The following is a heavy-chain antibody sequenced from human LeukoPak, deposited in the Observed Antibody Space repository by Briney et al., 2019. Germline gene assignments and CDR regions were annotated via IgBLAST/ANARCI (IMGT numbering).Heavy chain of an antibody. CDR2: ISGSGGST. CDR1: GFTFSNYA. V-gene: IGHV3-23*01. D-gene: IGHD5-18*01. CDR3: AKGDTGMVRRYYIDY. J-gene: IGHJ4*02. Sequence: PGGSLRLSCAASGFTFSNYAMSWVRQAPGKGLEWVSVISGSGGSTYYADSVKGQFTIFRDNSKNTVYLQMNSLRADDTAVYYCAKGDTGMVRRYYIDYWGQGTLVTVSS.